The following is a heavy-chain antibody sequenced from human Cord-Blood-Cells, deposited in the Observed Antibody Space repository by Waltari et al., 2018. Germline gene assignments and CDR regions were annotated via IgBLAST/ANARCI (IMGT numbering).Heavy chain of an antibody. CDR2: IYTSGST. J-gene: IGHJ6*03. Sequence: QVQLQESGPGLVKPSETLSLTCTVSGCSISSYYWSWIRQPAGKGLEWIGRIYTSGSTNYNPSLKSRVTMSVDTSKNQFSLKLSSVTAADTAVYYCARDSSGWYYYYYYMDVWGKGTTVTVSS. CDR1: GCSISSYY. D-gene: IGHD6-19*01. V-gene: IGHV4-4*07. CDR3: ARDSSGWYYYYYYMDV.